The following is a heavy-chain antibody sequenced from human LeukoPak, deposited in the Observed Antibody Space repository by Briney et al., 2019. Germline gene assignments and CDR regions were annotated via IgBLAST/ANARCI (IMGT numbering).Heavy chain of an antibody. Sequence: PSETLSLTCTVSGGSVSSGSYYWSWIRQPPGKGLEWIGYIYYTGSTNYNPSLKSRVTMSVDTSKNQFSLELSSVTAADTAVYYCARAYYYDSGGYYPRYWYFDLWGRGTLVTVSS. V-gene: IGHV4-61*01. CDR2: IYYTGST. CDR1: GGSVSSGSYY. J-gene: IGHJ2*01. D-gene: IGHD3-22*01. CDR3: ARAYYYDSGGYYPRYWYFDL.